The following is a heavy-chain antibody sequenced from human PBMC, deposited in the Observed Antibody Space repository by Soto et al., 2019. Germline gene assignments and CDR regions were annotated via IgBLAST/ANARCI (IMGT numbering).Heavy chain of an antibody. CDR3: ARAVAVPADFDY. J-gene: IGHJ4*02. D-gene: IGHD6-19*01. Sequence: AASVKVSCKASGYTFTSYAMHWVRQAPGQRLEWMGWINASNGNTKYSQKFQGRVTITRDTSASTAYMELSSLRSEDTAVYYCARAVAVPADFDYWGQGTLVTVSS. V-gene: IGHV1-3*01. CDR2: INASNGNT. CDR1: GYTFTSYA.